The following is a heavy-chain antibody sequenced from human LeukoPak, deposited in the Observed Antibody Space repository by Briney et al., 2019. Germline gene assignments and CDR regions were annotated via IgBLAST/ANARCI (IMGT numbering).Heavy chain of an antibody. CDR1: GYTFSAYA. D-gene: IGHD6-19*01. CDR3: ARGSTSDWPLDH. V-gene: IGHV1-3*01. J-gene: IGHJ4*02. CDR2: NDADTGDT. Sequence: ASVKVSCKASGYTFSAYAIHWVRRAPGQRFEWMGWNDADTGDTRYSQKFQGRVTITRDTSASTAYMELSSLKSEDTAVYYCARGSTSDWPLDHWGQETLVTISS.